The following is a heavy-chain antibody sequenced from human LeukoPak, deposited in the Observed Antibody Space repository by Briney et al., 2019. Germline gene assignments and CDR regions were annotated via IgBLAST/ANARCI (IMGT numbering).Heavy chain of an antibody. CDR1: DGSFSGYY. D-gene: IGHD3-10*01. CDR3: ARRGELLVNSRSYNWFDP. V-gene: IGHV4-34*01. Sequence: PSETLSLTCAVYDGSFSGYYWSWIRQPPGKGLEWIGEINHSGSTDYNPSLKSRVTISVDTSKNQFSLKLSSVTAADTAVYYCARRGELLVNSRSYNWFDPWGQGTLVTVSS. J-gene: IGHJ5*02. CDR2: INHSGST.